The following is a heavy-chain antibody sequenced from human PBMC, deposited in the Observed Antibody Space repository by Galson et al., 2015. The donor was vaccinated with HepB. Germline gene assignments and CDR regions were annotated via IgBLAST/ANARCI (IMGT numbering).Heavy chain of an antibody. J-gene: IGHJ4*02. V-gene: IGHV3-64D*06. CDR1: GFFFSSYD. CDR2: ISSNDGST. CDR3: AKEVTQGSWYGRFLDY. D-gene: IGHD6-13*01. Sequence: SLRLSCATSGFFFSSYDMYWVRQAPGKGLEYVSGISSNDGSTHYADSVKGRFTISRDNSKNTLYLQMSSLRDADTAVYYCAKEVTQGSWYGRFLDYWGQGNLVTVSS.